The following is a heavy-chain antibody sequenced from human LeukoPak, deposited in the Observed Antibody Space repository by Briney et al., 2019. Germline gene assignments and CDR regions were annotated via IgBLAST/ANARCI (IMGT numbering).Heavy chain of an antibody. J-gene: IGHJ6*02. Sequence: PGGSLRLSCAASGFTVSSNYMSWVRQAPGKGLEWVSVIYSGGSTYYADSVKGRFTIFRDNSKNTLYLQMNSLRAEDTAVYYCARGLPQYYYYGMDVWGQGTTVTVSS. CDR3: ARGLPQYYYYGMDV. CDR1: GFTVSSNY. V-gene: IGHV3-53*01. CDR2: IYSGGST.